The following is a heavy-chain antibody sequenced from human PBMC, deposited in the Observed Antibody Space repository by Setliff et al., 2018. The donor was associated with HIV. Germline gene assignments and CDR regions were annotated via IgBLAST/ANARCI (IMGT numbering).Heavy chain of an antibody. CDR3: ARRDYDYVWGSDRYPFDY. CDR2: INHSGST. Sequence: SLTCAVYGGSFSGYYWSWIRQPPGKGLEWIGEINHSGSTNYSPSLKSRVTISVDTSKNHFFLELTSVTAADTAVYYCARRDYDYVWGSDRYPFDYWGQGTLVTVSS. J-gene: IGHJ4*02. CDR1: GGSFSGYY. D-gene: IGHD3-16*02. V-gene: IGHV4-34*01.